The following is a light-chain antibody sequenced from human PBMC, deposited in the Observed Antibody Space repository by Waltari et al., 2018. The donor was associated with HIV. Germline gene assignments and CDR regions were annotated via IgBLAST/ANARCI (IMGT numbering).Light chain of an antibody. CDR1: SSDFGAYNY. CDR2: DVN. V-gene: IGLV2-14*01. CDR3: SSYTGSDTLLGV. J-gene: IGLJ1*01. Sequence: QSALTQPASVSGSPGQSITISCTGTSSDFGAYNYVSWYQPHPGQAPKLIIYDVNYRPSGISSRFSGSKSGNTASLTISGLQAEDEADYYCSSYTGSDTLLGVFGTGTKVTVL.